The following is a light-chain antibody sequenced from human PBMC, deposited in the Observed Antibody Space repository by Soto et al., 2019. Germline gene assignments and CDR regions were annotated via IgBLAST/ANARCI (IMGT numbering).Light chain of an antibody. Sequence: QSVLTQPHSASGTPGQRVTISCSGSSSNIGANPINWYQQLPGTAPKLLIYNNDQRPSGIPDRFSASKSGTLASLAISGLQSEDEADYYCEAWDDSLYGAVLGGGTKLTVL. J-gene: IGLJ2*01. CDR2: NND. V-gene: IGLV1-44*01. CDR1: SSNIGANP. CDR3: EAWDDSLYGAV.